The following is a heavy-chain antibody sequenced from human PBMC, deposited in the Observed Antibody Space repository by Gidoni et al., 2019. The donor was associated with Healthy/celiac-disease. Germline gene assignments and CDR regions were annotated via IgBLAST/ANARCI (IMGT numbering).Heavy chain of an antibody. CDR3: ARMNSGIAAAGPYWFDP. CDR1: GFPFRSYA. J-gene: IGHJ5*02. V-gene: IGHV3-30-3*01. Sequence: QVQLVESGGGVVQPGRSLRLSCAASGFPFRSYAMHWVRQAPGKGLEWVAVISYDGSNKYYADSVKGRFTISRDNSKNTLYLQMNSLRAEDTAVYYCARMNSGIAAAGPYWFDPWGQGTLVTVSS. CDR2: ISYDGSNK. D-gene: IGHD6-13*01.